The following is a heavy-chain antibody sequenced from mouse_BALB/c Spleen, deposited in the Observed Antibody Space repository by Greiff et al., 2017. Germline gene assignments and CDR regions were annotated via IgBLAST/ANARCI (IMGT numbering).Heavy chain of an antibody. J-gene: IGHJ4*01. D-gene: IGHD1-1*01. CDR2: ISYSGST. CDR3: AFITTEAMDY. V-gene: IGHV3-2*02. Sequence: EVMLVESGPGLVKPSQSLSLTCTVTGYSITSDYAWNWIRQFPGNKLEWMGYISYSGSTSYNPSLKSRISITRDTSKNQFFLQLNSVTTEDTATYYCAFITTEAMDYWGQGTSVTVSS. CDR1: GYSITSDYA.